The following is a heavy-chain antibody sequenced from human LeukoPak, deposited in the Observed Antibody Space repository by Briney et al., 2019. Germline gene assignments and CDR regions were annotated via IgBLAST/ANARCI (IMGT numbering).Heavy chain of an antibody. Sequence: PGGSLRLSCAASGFTFSSYAMSWVRQAPGKGLEWVSAISGSGGSTYYADSVKGRCTISRDNSRNTFYLQMNSLRAEDTAVYYCAKDQFSDRSGKITFGGVIVIDAFDIWGQGTMVTVSS. J-gene: IGHJ3*02. D-gene: IGHD3-16*02. CDR3: AKDQFSDRSGKITFGGVIVIDAFDI. CDR1: GFTFSSYA. V-gene: IGHV3-23*01. CDR2: ISGSGGST.